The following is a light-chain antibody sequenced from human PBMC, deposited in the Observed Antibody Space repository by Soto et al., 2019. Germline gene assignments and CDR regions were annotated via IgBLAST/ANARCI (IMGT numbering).Light chain of an antibody. J-gene: IGKJ1*01. CDR1: QSVLYSSNNKNY. CDR3: QQYYITPPT. CDR2: WAS. Sequence: DIVMTQSPDSLAVSLGERATINCKSSQSVLYSSNNKNYLAWYQQKPGQPPKLLIYWASTRESGVPARFSGSGSGTDFTLTISSMQAEDVAVYYCQQYYITPPTFGQGTKVEIK. V-gene: IGKV4-1*01.